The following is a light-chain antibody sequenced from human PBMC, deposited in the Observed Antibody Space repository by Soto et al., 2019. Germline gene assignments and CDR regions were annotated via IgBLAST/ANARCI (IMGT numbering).Light chain of an antibody. Sequence: EIVMTQSPATLSVSPGERATLSCRASQSVSSSLAWYQQKPGQAPGLLIYGTSSRATGIPARFSGSGSGTEFTLTISSLQSEDFAVYYCQQYNNWPPFTFGPGTKVDVK. CDR2: GTS. J-gene: IGKJ3*01. CDR3: QQYNNWPPFT. CDR1: QSVSSS. V-gene: IGKV3-15*01.